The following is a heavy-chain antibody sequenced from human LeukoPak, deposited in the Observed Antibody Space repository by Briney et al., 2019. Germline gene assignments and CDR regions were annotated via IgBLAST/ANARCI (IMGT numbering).Heavy chain of an antibody. Sequence: SETLSLTCTVSGGSISSSSYYWGWIRQPPGKGLEWIGRIYYSGSTYYKPSLKSRVTISVDTSKNQFSLKLSSVTAADTAVYYCAREAGKLTTVTPAVYYMDVWGRGTTVTVSS. CDR2: IYYSGST. CDR3: AREAGKLTTVTPAVYYMDV. D-gene: IGHD4-11*01. J-gene: IGHJ6*03. V-gene: IGHV4-39*07. CDR1: GGSISSSSYY.